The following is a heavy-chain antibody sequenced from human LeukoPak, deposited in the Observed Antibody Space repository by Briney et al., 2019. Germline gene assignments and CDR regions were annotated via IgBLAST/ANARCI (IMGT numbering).Heavy chain of an antibody. CDR3: TTDRVY. V-gene: IGHV3-15*01. J-gene: IGHJ4*02. Sequence: GGSLRLSCAASGFNLSNAWMSWVRQAPGKGLEWVGRIKRKTERRPTDYATHVKGRFTISRDDSKNTLYLQMNSLKTEDIAVYYCTTDRVYWGQGTLVTVSS. CDR1: GFNLSNAW. CDR2: IKRKTERRPT.